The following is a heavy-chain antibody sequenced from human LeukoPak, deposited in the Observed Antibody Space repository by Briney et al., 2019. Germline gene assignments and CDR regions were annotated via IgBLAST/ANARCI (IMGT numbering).Heavy chain of an antibody. CDR1: GFTFSSYA. CDR2: ISYDGSNK. CDR3: ARDYYDSSGYLDY. V-gene: IGHV3-30-3*01. Sequence: GGSLRLSCAASGFTFSSYAMSWVRQAPGKGLEWVAVISYDGSNKYYADSVKGRFTISRDNSKNTLYLQMNSLRAEDTAVYYCARDYYDSSGYLDYWGQGTLVTVSS. J-gene: IGHJ4*02. D-gene: IGHD3-22*01.